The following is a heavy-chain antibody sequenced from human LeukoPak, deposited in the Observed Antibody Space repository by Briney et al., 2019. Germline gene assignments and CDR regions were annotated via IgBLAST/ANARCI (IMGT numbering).Heavy chain of an antibody. D-gene: IGHD3-10*01. CDR1: GGSFSGYY. V-gene: IGHV4-34*01. CDR3: AREGGTYYYGSGSSCWFDP. J-gene: IGHJ5*02. Sequence: RTSETLSLTCAVYGGSFSGYYWSWIRQPPGEGLEWIGEINHSGSTNYNPSLKSRVTISVDTSKNQFSLKLSSVTAADTAVYYCAREGGTYYYGSGSSCWFDPWGQGTLVTVSS. CDR2: INHSGST.